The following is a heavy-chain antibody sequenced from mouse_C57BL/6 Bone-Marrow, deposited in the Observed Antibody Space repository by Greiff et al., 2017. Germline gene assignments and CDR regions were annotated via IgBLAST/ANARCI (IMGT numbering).Heavy chain of an antibody. CDR3: ARHGYYYGSSYGWYFDV. J-gene: IGHJ1*03. CDR2: INSDGGST. CDR1: EYEFPSHD. V-gene: IGHV5-2*01. D-gene: IGHD1-1*01. Sequence: EVKLVESGGGLVQPGESLKLSCESNEYEFPSHDMSWVRKTPEKRLELVAAINSDGGSTYYPDTMERRFIIARANTKKTLYLQMSSLRSEDTALYDCARHGYYYGSSYGWYFDVWGTGTTVTVSS.